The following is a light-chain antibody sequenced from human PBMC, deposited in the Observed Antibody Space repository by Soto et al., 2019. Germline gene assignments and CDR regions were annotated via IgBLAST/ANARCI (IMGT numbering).Light chain of an antibody. V-gene: IGKV3-11*01. CDR2: HAS. CDR3: QQRSNWPIT. CDR1: QSVISN. Sequence: EIVMTQSPATLSVSPGGRATLSCRASQSVISNLAWYQREPGQAPRLLIYHASARATGIPARFSGSGSGTDFTLTISSLEPEDFAVYYCQQRSNWPITFGQGTRLEIK. J-gene: IGKJ5*01.